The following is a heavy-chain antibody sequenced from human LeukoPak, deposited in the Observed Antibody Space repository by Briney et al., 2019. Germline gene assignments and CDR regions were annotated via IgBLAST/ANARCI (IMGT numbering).Heavy chain of an antibody. V-gene: IGHV3-30*03. Sequence: PGGSLRLSCAASGFTFSNYGMHWVRQSPGKGLEWVAVISNYGTTTYYADSVKGRFTISRDNSKNTLYLEMNSLRGEDTAVYYCARSVTGPPSPFDSWGQGTLVTVSS. J-gene: IGHJ4*02. CDR2: ISNYGTTT. D-gene: IGHD2-21*02. CDR1: GFTFSNYG. CDR3: ARSVTGPPSPFDS.